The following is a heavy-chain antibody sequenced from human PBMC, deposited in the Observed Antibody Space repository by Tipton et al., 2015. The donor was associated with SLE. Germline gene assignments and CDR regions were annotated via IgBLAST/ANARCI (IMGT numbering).Heavy chain of an antibody. D-gene: IGHD5-18*01. J-gene: IGHJ6*03. Sequence: GSLRLSCAASGFTFSDYYMSWIRQAPGKGLEWVSYISSSGSTIYYADSVKGRFTISRDNAKKSLYLQLNSLRAEDTAVYYCARALRGYSYGYGGYYYYMDVWGKGTTVTVSS. CDR1: GFTFSDYY. CDR2: ISSSGSTI. CDR3: ARALRGYSYGYGGYYYYMDV. V-gene: IGHV3-11*04.